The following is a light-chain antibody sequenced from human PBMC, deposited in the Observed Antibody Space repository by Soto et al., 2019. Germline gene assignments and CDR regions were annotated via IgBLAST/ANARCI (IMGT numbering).Light chain of an antibody. Sequence: EIVMTHSPATLSVSPGEIATLSCRASQSVSSYLAWYQQKPGQAPRLLISGASNRAAGIPDRFSGSGSGTDFTLTISRLEPEDFAVYYCQQYGSTPVTFGQGTKVDIK. CDR2: GAS. J-gene: IGKJ1*01. CDR1: QSVSSY. CDR3: QQYGSTPVT. V-gene: IGKV3-20*01.